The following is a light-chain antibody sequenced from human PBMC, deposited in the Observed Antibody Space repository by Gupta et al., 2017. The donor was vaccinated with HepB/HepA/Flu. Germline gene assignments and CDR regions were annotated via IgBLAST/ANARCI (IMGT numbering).Light chain of an antibody. Sequence: AIRMTQSPSSLSASIGDRVTITCRASQALSGFLAWYQQKPGKAPNLLIHGATSVKSGVPSRFSGSGFGTDFTLTISGLQSEDFATYCCQQQHYSPWTFGQGTQVE. CDR1: QALSGF. J-gene: IGKJ1*01. CDR2: GAT. V-gene: IGKV1-8*01. CDR3: QQQHYSPWT.